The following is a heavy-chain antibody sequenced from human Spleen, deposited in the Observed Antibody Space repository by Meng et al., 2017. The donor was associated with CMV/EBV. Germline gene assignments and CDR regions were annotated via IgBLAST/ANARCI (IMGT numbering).Heavy chain of an antibody. Sequence: SETLSLTCTVSGGSISSTSYYWGWIRQPPGKGLEWIGCMFHSGSTFYNLSLKSRVTISMDTSNNQFSLKLSSVTAADTAVYFCAVTTGLFVDYWGQGTLVTVSS. V-gene: IGHV4-39*07. J-gene: IGHJ4*02. CDR1: GGSISSTSYY. CDR3: AVTTGLFVDY. CDR2: MFHSGST. D-gene: IGHD3-22*01.